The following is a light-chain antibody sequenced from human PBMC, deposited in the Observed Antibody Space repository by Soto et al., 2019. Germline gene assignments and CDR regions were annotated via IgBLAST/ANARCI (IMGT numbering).Light chain of an antibody. CDR2: EGS. V-gene: IGLV2-23*01. CDR1: SSDVGSYNL. Sequence: QSVLTQPASVSGSPGQSITISCTGTSSDVGSYNLVSWYQQHPGKAPKLMIYEGSKRPSGVSNRFSGSKSGNTASLTISRLQAEDEADYYCCSYAGSVYVFGTGTKLTVL. J-gene: IGLJ1*01. CDR3: CSYAGSVYV.